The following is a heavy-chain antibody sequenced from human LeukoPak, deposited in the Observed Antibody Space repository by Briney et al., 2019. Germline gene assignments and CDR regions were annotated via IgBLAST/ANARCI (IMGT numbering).Heavy chain of an antibody. D-gene: IGHD3-22*01. CDR3: ARYDSSGYADY. V-gene: IGHV3-64*01. Sequence: GGSLRLSCAASGFTFSSYAMHWVRQAPGKGLEYVSAISSNGGSTYYANSVKGRFTICRDNSKNTLYLQMGSLRAEDMAVYYCARYDSSGYADYWGQGTLVTVSS. J-gene: IGHJ4*02. CDR2: ISSNGGST. CDR1: GFTFSSYA.